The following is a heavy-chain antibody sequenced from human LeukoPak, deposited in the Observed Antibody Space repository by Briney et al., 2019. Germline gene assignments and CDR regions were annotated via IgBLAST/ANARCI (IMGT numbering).Heavy chain of an antibody. Sequence: LVTVSLTCTVSGGSISSYYWSWIRQPPGKGLEGIGYIYYVGSTNYNPSLKSRVTISVDTSKNQFSLKLSSVTAADTAVYYCARGASSSWYPGFDYWGQGTLVTVSS. CDR1: GGSISSYY. V-gene: IGHV4-59*01. CDR3: ARGASSSWYPGFDY. D-gene: IGHD6-13*01. CDR2: IYYVGST. J-gene: IGHJ4*02.